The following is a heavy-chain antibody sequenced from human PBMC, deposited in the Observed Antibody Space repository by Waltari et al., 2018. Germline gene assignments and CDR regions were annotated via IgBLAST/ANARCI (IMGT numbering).Heavy chain of an antibody. CDR3: ASAPLLELPFDY. Sequence: QVQLVESGGGVVQPGRSLRLSCAASGFTFSSYAMHWVRQAPGKGLGWVAFRSYDGNNKCYACSVKGRFTISKDNSMNTLYLQMISLRAEDTAVYYCASAPLLELPFDYWGQGTLVTVSS. CDR2: RSYDGNNK. D-gene: IGHD1-7*01. V-gene: IGHV3-30-3*01. J-gene: IGHJ4*02. CDR1: GFTFSSYA.